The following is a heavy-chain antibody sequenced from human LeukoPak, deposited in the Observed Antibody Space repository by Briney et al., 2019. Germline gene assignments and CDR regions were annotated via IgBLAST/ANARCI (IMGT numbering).Heavy chain of an antibody. Sequence: SSETLSLTCAVYGGPLSGYYWSWIRQTPGKELEWIGEINHSGSTNYNPSLKSRVTISIDTSKNQFSLKLSSVNAADTAVYYCARDLGSLSLWGQGTLVTVSS. CDR3: ARDLGSLSL. CDR1: GGPLSGYY. V-gene: IGHV4-34*01. D-gene: IGHD1-26*01. J-gene: IGHJ4*02. CDR2: INHSGST.